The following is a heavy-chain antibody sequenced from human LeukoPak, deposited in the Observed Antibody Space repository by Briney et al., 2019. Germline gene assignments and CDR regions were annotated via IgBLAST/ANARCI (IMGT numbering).Heavy chain of an antibody. D-gene: IGHD1-1*01. J-gene: IGHJ4*02. V-gene: IGHV1-2*02. CDR1: GYKFVDYY. CDR3: ARASNRDSTGPIGF. CDR2: INPYSGGT. Sequence: ASVKVSCKSSGYKFVDYYIHWVRQAPGQGLEWMGWINPYSGGTNYARKFQGRVTMTRDTSISTAYMELNRLRPDDAAVYFCARASNRDSTGPIGFWGQGTLVTVSS.